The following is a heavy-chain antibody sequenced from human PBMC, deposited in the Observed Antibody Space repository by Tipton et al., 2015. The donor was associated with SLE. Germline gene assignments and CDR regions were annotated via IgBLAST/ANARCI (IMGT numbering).Heavy chain of an antibody. Sequence: TLSLTCTVSGGSLNNGLTYWTWIRQHPGKGLEWIGYIHYSGSSNYNPSLKSRVTMSVDTSKSQFSLNVRSVTAADSGVYYCTRDRAMGVWGQGTTVTVSS. J-gene: IGHJ6*02. CDR2: IHYSGSS. CDR3: TRDRAMGV. CDR1: GGSLNNGLTY. V-gene: IGHV4-31*03.